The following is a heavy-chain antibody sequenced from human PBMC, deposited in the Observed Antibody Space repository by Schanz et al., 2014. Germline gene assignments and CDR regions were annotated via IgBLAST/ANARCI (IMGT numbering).Heavy chain of an antibody. Sequence: VQLLQFGGGAVRPGGSLRLSCAASGFTLSSYWMHWVRQVPGKGLEWVSCTNGDGTNAKYADSVKGRFTISRDNAKKTLSLQMISLRAEDTAIYFCTRSYYDFSWGSYRFRAFDIWGQGTTXIVSS. J-gene: IGHJ3*02. V-gene: IGHV3-74*02. CDR1: GFTLSSYW. CDR2: TNGDGTNA. D-gene: IGHD3-16*02. CDR3: TRSYYDFSWGSYRFRAFDI.